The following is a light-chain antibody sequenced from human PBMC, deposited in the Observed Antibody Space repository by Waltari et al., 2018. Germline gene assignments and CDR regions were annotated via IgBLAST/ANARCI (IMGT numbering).Light chain of an antibody. V-gene: IGLV2-8*01. CDR2: EVT. CDR1: SSDVGAYNS. CDR3: TSDGGSSNFYV. Sequence: QSALTQPPSASGSPGQSVTISCTGTSSDVGAYNSVSWSRQHPGKAPKLMIYEVTKRPAGVPDRFSGSNAGNTASLTVSGLRTEDEADYYCTSDGGSSNFYVFGTGTKVTVL. J-gene: IGLJ1*01.